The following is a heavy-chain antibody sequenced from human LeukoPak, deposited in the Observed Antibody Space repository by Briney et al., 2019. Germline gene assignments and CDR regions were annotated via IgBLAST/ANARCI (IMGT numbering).Heavy chain of an antibody. V-gene: IGHV1-69*05. CDR3: ARDLGSEAAADNVGVAFDI. CDR1: GGTFSSYA. Sequence: SVKVSCKASGGTFSSYAISWVRQAPGQGREWMGGVIPIFGAANYAQKFQGRVTITTDESTSTAYMELSSLRSEDTAVYYCARDLGSEAAADNVGVAFDIWGQGTMVTVSS. J-gene: IGHJ3*02. CDR2: VIPIFGAA. D-gene: IGHD6-13*01.